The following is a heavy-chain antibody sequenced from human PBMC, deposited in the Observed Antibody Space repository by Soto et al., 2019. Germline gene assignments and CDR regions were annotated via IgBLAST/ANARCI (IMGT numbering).Heavy chain of an antibody. D-gene: IGHD6-13*01. V-gene: IGHV3-23*01. J-gene: IGHJ3*02. CDR3: AKDFGKYSSSWGTFDI. Sequence: EVQLLESGGGLVQPGGSLRLSCAASGFTFSSYAMSWVRQAPGKGLEWVSAISGSGGSTYYADSVKGRFTISRDNSKNTLYLQMNRLRAEDTAVYYCAKDFGKYSSSWGTFDIWGQGTMVTVSS. CDR1: GFTFSSYA. CDR2: ISGSGGST.